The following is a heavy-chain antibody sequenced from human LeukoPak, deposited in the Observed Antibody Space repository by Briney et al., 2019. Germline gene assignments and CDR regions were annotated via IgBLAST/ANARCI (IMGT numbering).Heavy chain of an antibody. CDR2: IKQDGSEK. D-gene: IGHD1-26*01. Sequence: SGGSLRLSCAASGFTFSSYWMSWVRQAPGKGPEWVANIKQDGSEKYYVDSVKGRFTISRDNARNSLYLQMNSLRAEDTAVYYCARDLGMDGFDYWGQGTLVTVSS. V-gene: IGHV3-7*03. CDR3: ARDLGMDGFDY. J-gene: IGHJ4*02. CDR1: GFTFSSYW.